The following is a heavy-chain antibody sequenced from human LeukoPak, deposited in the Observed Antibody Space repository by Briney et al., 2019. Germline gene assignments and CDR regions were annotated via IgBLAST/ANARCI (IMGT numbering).Heavy chain of an antibody. Sequence: SETLSLTCTVSGGSISSGGYSWSWIRQPPGKGLEWIGYIYYSGSTNYNPSLKSRVTISVDTSKNQFSLKLSSVTAADTAVYYCARTRAVYDAFDIWGQGTMVTVSS. V-gene: IGHV4-61*08. CDR2: IYYSGST. CDR1: GGSISSGGYS. D-gene: IGHD2-8*01. J-gene: IGHJ3*02. CDR3: ARTRAVYDAFDI.